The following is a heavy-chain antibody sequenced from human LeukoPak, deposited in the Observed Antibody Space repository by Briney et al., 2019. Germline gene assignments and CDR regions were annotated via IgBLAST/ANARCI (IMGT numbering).Heavy chain of an antibody. CDR1: GFTVITND. V-gene: IGHV3-53*01. CDR2: LYSDGNT. CDR3: ARGVEPLAANTLAY. D-gene: IGHD1-14*01. Sequence: GGSLRLSCAASGFTVITNDTTWVRQAPGKGLEWVSVLYSDGNTKYADSVQGRFTISRDNSKNTLCLEMNSLSPDDTAVYYCARGVEPLAANTLAYWGQGTLVTVSS. J-gene: IGHJ4*02.